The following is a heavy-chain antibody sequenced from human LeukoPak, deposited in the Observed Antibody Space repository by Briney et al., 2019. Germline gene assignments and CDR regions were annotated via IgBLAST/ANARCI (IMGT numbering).Heavy chain of an antibody. V-gene: IGHV5-51*01. CDR2: IYPADSDT. Sequence: GESLKISCKGSGYSFTSYWIGWVRQMPGRGLEWMGIIYPADSDTRYSPSFQGQVTISADKSINTAYLQWSSLRASDTAMYYCARLNGSYYNYFDYWGQGTLVTVSS. D-gene: IGHD1-26*01. CDR1: GYSFTSYW. J-gene: IGHJ4*02. CDR3: ARLNGSYYNYFDY.